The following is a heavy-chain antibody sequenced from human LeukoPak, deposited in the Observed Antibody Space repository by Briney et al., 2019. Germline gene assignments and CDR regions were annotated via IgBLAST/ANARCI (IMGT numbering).Heavy chain of an antibody. D-gene: IGHD5-24*01. J-gene: IGHJ4*02. Sequence: KPSETLSLTCTVSGGSISSYYWSWIRQPPGKGLEWIGYIYYSGSSNYNPSLKSRVTISVDTSKNQFSLNLTSVTAADTGVYYCARYGAATIARFDYWGQGTLVTVSS. CDR2: IYYSGSS. CDR1: GGSISSYY. V-gene: IGHV4-59*08. CDR3: ARYGAATIARFDY.